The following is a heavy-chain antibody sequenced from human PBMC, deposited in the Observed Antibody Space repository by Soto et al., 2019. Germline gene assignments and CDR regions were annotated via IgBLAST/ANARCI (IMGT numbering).Heavy chain of an antibody. CDR2: IYYSGST. CDR3: ARGHTAMVTDYYYGMDV. V-gene: IGHV4-30-4*01. J-gene: IGHJ6*02. CDR1: GGSISSGDYY. Sequence: QVQLQESGPGLVKPSQTLSLTCTVSGGSISSGDYYWSWIRQPPGKGLVWIGYIYYSGSTYYNPSLKSRVTISVDTSKNQFSLKLSSVTAADTAVYYCARGHTAMVTDYYYGMDVWGQGTTVTVSS. D-gene: IGHD5-18*01.